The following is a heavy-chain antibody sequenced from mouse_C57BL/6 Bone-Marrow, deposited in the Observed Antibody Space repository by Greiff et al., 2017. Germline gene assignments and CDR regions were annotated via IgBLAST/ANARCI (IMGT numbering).Heavy chain of an antibody. J-gene: IGHJ2*01. V-gene: IGHV14-4*01. D-gene: IGHD1-1*01. CDR1: GFNIKDDY. CDR3: TTVYYYGSSPYYFDY. Sequence: VQLQQSGAELVRPGASVKLSCTASGFNIKDDYMHWVKQRPEQGLEWIGWIDPENGDTEYASKFQGKATITADTSSNTAYLQLSSLPSEDTAVYYCTTVYYYGSSPYYFDYWGQGTTLTVSS. CDR2: IDPENGDT.